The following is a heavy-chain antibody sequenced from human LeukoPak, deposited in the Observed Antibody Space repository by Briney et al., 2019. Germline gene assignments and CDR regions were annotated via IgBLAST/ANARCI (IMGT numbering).Heavy chain of an antibody. CDR3: AKDIWSYYYGSGSCPDY. V-gene: IGHV3-7*03. CDR2: IKTDGSET. CDR1: GFTFGSYW. J-gene: IGHJ4*02. D-gene: IGHD3-10*01. Sequence: GGSLRLSCAASGFTFGSYWMTWMRQTPGKGLEWVANIKTDGSETYYLDSVKGRFTVSRDNSKNSLYLQMNSLRTEDTALYYCAKDIWSYYYGSGSCPDYWGQGTLVTVSS.